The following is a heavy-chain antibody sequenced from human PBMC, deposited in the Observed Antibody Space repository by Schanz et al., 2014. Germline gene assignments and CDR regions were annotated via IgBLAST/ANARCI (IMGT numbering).Heavy chain of an antibody. J-gene: IGHJ4*02. CDR1: GFTFENYA. D-gene: IGHD3-22*01. CDR3: ARDASSIYYHLAP. V-gene: IGHV3-20*04. CDR2: INWSDGGST. Sequence: EVQLVQSGGGVERPGGSLRLSCAASGFTFENYALTWVRQVPGKGLEWVSRINWSDGGSTGYADSVSGRFTISRDNAKNTLYLEMNSLRVEDTAFYYCARDASSIYYHLAPWGQGTLVTVSA.